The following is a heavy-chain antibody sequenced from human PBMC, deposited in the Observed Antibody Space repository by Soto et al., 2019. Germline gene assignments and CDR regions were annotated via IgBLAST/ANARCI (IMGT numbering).Heavy chain of an antibody. CDR2: ISAYNGNT. V-gene: IGHV1-18*01. D-gene: IGHD2-2*01. Sequence: ASVKVSCKASGYTFTSYGISWVRQAPGQGLEWMGWISAYNGNTNYAQKLQGRVTMTTDTSTSTAYMELRSLRSDDTAVYYCARDRSSRPSSWFDPWGQGTLVTVSS. CDR3: ARDRSSRPSSWFDP. CDR1: GYTFTSYG. J-gene: IGHJ5*02.